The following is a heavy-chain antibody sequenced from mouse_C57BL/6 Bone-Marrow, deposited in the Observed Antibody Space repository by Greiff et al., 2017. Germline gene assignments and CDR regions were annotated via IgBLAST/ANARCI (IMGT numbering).Heavy chain of an antibody. CDR1: GFNIKDYY. V-gene: IGHV14-2*01. D-gene: IGHD1-1*01. Sequence: EVQLQQSGAELVKPGASVKLSCTASGFNIKDYYMHWVKQRTEQGLEWIGRIDPEDGETKYAPQFQGKATITADTSSNTAYLQLSSLTSEDTAVYYCARFDYYGSRYWGQGTTLTVSS. CDR3: ARFDYYGSRY. J-gene: IGHJ2*01. CDR2: IDPEDGET.